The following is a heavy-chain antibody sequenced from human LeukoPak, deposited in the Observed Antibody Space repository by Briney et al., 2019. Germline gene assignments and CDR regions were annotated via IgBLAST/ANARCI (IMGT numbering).Heavy chain of an antibody. CDR3: AKEKDSYGYFDY. D-gene: IGHD4-17*01. CDR2: ISGSGDST. Sequence: GGSLRLSCAASGFILSDYYMSWVRQAPGKGLEWVSAISGSGDSTYYPDSVKGRFTISRDNSKNTLYLQMNSLRAEDTAIYYCAKEKDSYGYFDYWGQGTLVTVSS. V-gene: IGHV3-23*01. J-gene: IGHJ4*02. CDR1: GFILSDYY.